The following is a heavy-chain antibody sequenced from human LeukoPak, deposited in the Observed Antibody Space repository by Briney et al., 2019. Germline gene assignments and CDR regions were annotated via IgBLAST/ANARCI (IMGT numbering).Heavy chain of an antibody. CDR2: INPNSGGT. D-gene: IGHD7-27*01. V-gene: IGHV1-2*02. CDR1: GYTFTVYY. J-gene: IGHJ4*02. Sequence: ASVKVSCKASGYTFTVYYMHWVRQAPGQGLEWMGWINPNSGGTNYAQKFQGRVSITWDTAISTASMELRRLRSDDTAVYYCSRGPHWDPHFDFWGQGTLVTVSS. CDR3: SRGPHWDPHFDF.